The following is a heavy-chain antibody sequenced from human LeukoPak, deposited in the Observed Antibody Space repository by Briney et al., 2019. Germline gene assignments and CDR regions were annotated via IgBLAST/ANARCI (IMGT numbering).Heavy chain of an antibody. J-gene: IGHJ6*04. CDR3: ARHWQSFGELFDV. CDR1: GGSISSSTYF. D-gene: IGHD3-10*01. CDR2: IYYSGST. V-gene: IGHV4-39*01. Sequence: SETLSLTCTVSGGSISSSTYFWGWIRQPPGKGLEWIGTIYYSGSTYYNPSLKSRVTISVDTSKNQFSLKLSSVTAADTAVYYCARHWQSFGELFDVWGKGTTVTISS.